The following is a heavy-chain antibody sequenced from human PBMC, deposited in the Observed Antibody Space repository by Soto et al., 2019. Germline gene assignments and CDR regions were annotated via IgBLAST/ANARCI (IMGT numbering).Heavy chain of an antibody. J-gene: IGHJ6*02. CDR3: ARHGKIGYSYGYLYYYGMDV. D-gene: IGHD5-18*01. Sequence: SETLSLTCTVSGGSISSYYWSWIRQPPGKGLEWIGEINHSGSTNYNPSLKSRVTISVDTSKNQFSLKLSSVTAADTAVYYCARHGKIGYSYGYLYYYGMDVWGQGTTVTVSS. V-gene: IGHV4-34*01. CDR1: GGSISSYY. CDR2: INHSGST.